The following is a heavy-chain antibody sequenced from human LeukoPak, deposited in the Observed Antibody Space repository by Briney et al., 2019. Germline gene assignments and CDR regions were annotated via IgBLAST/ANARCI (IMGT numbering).Heavy chain of an antibody. D-gene: IGHD6-13*01. CDR3: AGSWSPYDAFDI. V-gene: IGHV3-7*01. Sequence: GGSLRLSCAASGFTFGRYSMNWVRQAPGKGLEWVANIKQDGSEKYYVDSVKGRFTISRDNAKNSLYLQMNSLRAEDTAVYYCAGSWSPYDAFDIWGQGTMVTVSS. CDR2: IKQDGSEK. CDR1: GFTFGRYS. J-gene: IGHJ3*02.